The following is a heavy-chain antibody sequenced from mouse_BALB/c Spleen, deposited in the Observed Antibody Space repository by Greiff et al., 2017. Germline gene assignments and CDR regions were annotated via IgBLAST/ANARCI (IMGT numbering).Heavy chain of an antibody. CDR3: ARGTLTTATADY. Sequence: EVKLVESGGGLVQPGGSRKLSCAASGFTFSSFGMHWVRQAPEKGLEWVADISSGSSTTNYADTVKGRFTITRDNPKNTLFLQMASLRSEDTAMYYCARGTLTTATADYWGQGTTLTVSS. D-gene: IGHD1-2*01. V-gene: IGHV5-17*02. CDR1: GFTFSSFG. CDR2: ISSGSSTT. J-gene: IGHJ2*01.